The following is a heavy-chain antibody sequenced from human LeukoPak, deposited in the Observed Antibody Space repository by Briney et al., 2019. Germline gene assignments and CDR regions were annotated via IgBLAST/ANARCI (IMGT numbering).Heavy chain of an antibody. CDR1: GHTFTSYY. D-gene: IGHD3-22*01. CDR3: ASGVYYYDSSGLED. V-gene: IGHV1-46*03. J-gene: IGHJ4*02. CDR2: INPSGGSK. Sequence: GASVKVFCKASGHTFTSYYMHWVRQAPGQGLEGMGIINPSGGSKNYRQTFHGRVTLTRDTSTSTVYMELSSLRSEDTAVYYCASGVYYYDSSGLEDWGQGTLVTVSS.